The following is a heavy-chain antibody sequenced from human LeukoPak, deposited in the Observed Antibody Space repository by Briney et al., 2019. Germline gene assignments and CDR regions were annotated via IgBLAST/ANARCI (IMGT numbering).Heavy chain of an antibody. Sequence: GGSLRLSCAASGFTFSSYEMNWVRQAPGKGLEGVSYNSSSGSTIYYADSVKGRFTISRDNAKNSLYLQMNSLRAEDTAVYYCARDSYGDYPYYYYGMDVWGKGTTVTVSS. CDR2: NSSSGSTI. J-gene: IGHJ6*04. CDR3: ARDSYGDYPYYYYGMDV. D-gene: IGHD4-17*01. CDR1: GFTFSSYE. V-gene: IGHV3-48*03.